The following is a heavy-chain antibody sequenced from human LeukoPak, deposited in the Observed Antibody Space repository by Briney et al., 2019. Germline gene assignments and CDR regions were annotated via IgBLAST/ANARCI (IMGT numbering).Heavy chain of an antibody. CDR3: ARSVVVVAANYYYYYYMDV. CDR1: GGSISSYY. CDR2: IYTSGST. V-gene: IGHV4-4*07. Sequence: PSETLSLTCTVPGGSISSYYWSWIRQPAGKGLEWIGRIYTSGSTNYNPSLKSRVTMSVDTSKNQFSLKLSSVTAADTAVYYCARSVVVVAANYYYYYYMDVWGKGITVTVSS. D-gene: IGHD2-15*01. J-gene: IGHJ6*03.